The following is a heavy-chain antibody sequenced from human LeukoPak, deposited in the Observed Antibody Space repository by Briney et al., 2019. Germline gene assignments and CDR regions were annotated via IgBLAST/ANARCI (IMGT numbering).Heavy chain of an antibody. D-gene: IGHD6-13*01. Sequence: GGSLRLSCAASGFTFSSYSMNWVRQAPGKGLEWVSSISSSSSYIYYADSVKGRFTISRDNAKNSLYLQMNSLRAEDTAVYYCARSIGAAGYMDVWGKGTTVTVSS. CDR3: ARSIGAAGYMDV. V-gene: IGHV3-21*04. CDR1: GFTFSSYS. CDR2: ISSSSSYI. J-gene: IGHJ6*03.